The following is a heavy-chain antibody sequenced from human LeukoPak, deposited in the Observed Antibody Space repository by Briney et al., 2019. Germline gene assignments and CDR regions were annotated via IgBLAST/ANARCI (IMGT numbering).Heavy chain of an antibody. CDR3: ARDRGGYYDSSGYYEGY. CDR1: GYTFTSYG. V-gene: IGHV1-18*01. CDR2: ISAYSGNT. D-gene: IGHD3-22*01. J-gene: IGHJ4*02. Sequence: ASVKVSCKASGYTFTSYGISWVRQAPGQGLEWMGWISAYSGNTNYAQKLQGRVTMTTDTSTSTAYMELRSLRSDDTAVYYCARDRGGYYDSSGYYEGYWGQGTLVTVSS.